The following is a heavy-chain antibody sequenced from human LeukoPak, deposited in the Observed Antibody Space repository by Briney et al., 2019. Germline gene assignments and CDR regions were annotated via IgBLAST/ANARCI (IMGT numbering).Heavy chain of an antibody. Sequence: YPGGSLRLSCAASGFTFSSYAMSWVRQAPGKGLEWVSAISGSGGSTYYADSVKGRFTISRDNSKNTLYLQMNSLRAEDTAVYYCATKSWIMITFGGPDYWGQGTLVTVSS. D-gene: IGHD3-16*01. CDR2: ISGSGGST. CDR3: ATKSWIMITFGGPDY. J-gene: IGHJ4*02. CDR1: GFTFSSYA. V-gene: IGHV3-23*01.